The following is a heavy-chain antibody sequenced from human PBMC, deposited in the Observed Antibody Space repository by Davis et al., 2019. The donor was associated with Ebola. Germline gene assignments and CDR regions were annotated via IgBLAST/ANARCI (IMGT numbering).Heavy chain of an antibody. CDR1: GGSITSISYF. D-gene: IGHD1-26*01. CDR2: AHYSGSS. V-gene: IGHV4-39*01. J-gene: IGHJ6*04. CDR3: VRLSIVGPGTLYNNYDVDV. Sequence: MPSETLSLTCTVSGGSITSISYFWGWTRQPPGKGLEWIGSAHYSGSSYYNPSLKCRVTISVDTSKSQFSLRLSSVSAADTAMYYCVRLSIVGPGTLYNNYDVDVWGKGTTVAVSS.